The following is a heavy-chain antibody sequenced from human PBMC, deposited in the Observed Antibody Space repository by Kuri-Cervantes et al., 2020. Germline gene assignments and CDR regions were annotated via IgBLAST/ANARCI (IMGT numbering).Heavy chain of an antibody. Sequence: ASVKVSCKASGYTFTGYYMHWVRQAPGQGLVGMGWINPNSGGTNYAQKFQGRVTMTRDTSISTAYMELSSLRSDDTAVYYCARDRGVIPLIDYWGQGTLVTVSS. CDR1: GYTFTGYY. D-gene: IGHD3-10*01. J-gene: IGHJ4*02. CDR3: ARDRGVIPLIDY. V-gene: IGHV1-2*02. CDR2: INPNSGGT.